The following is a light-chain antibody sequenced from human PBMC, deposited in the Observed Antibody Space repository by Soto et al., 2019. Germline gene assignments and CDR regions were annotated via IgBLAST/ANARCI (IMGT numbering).Light chain of an antibody. CDR2: GAS. Sequence: GVTQSPATVSLSTGEGATLSCRASQSVSSSYLAWYQQKPGQAPRLLIYGASSRATGIPARFSGSGSATDFTLTISRLEPEDFAVYYCQQYGSSPRTFGQGTKVDIK. V-gene: IGKV3-20*01. CDR3: QQYGSSPRT. J-gene: IGKJ1*01. CDR1: QSVSSSY.